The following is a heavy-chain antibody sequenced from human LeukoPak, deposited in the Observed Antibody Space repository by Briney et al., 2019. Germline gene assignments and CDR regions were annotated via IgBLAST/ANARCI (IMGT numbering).Heavy chain of an antibody. V-gene: IGHV3-33*01. D-gene: IGHD1-26*01. CDR3: ARGLGSGWDLDY. J-gene: IGHJ4*02. CDR2: IWYDGSNK. CDR1: GFTFSSYG. Sequence: GGSLRLSCAASGFTFSSYGMHWVRQAPGKGLEWVAVIWYDGSNKYYADSVKGRFTISRDNSKNTLYLQMNSLRAEDTAVYYCARGLGSGWDLDYWGQGTLVTVSS.